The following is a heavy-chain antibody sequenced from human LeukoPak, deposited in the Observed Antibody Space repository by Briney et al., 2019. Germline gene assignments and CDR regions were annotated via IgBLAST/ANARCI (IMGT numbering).Heavy chain of an antibody. Sequence: GGSLRLSCAASGFTFSTYAMHWVRQAPGQGLEWVAVISYDGSNKYYADSVKGRFTISRDNSKNTLYLQMNSLRAEDTAVYYCARGEQPSYYYYYYMDVWGKGTTVTVSS. CDR2: ISYDGSNK. D-gene: IGHD1-26*01. CDR1: GFTFSTYA. CDR3: ARGEQPSYYYYYYMDV. V-gene: IGHV3-30*01. J-gene: IGHJ6*03.